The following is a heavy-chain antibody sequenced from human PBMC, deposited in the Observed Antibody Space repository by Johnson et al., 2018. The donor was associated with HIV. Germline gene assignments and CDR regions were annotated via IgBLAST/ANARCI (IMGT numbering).Heavy chain of an antibody. CDR2: IRFDGSNK. Sequence: QVQPVESGGGVVRPGESLRLSCAASGFTFSTYAMHWVRQAPGKGLEWVSFIRFDGSNKYYADSVKGRVTISRDNSKNTLYLQMNSLRAEDTAVYYCARSYCSGGSCRIHDAFDIWGQGTMVTVSS. J-gene: IGHJ3*02. D-gene: IGHD2-15*01. CDR1: GFTFSTYA. V-gene: IGHV3-30*02. CDR3: ARSYCSGGSCRIHDAFDI.